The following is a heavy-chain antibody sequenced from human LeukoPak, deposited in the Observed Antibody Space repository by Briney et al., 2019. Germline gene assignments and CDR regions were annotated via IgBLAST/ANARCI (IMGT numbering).Heavy chain of an antibody. CDR2: IYPADSRT. J-gene: IGHJ6*02. V-gene: IGHV5-51*01. Sequence: GESLKISCKASGYMFITYWIGWVRQMAGKGLECMGIIYPADSRTTYSPSFQGQVTMSADKSINTAYLQWSSLQASDTAMYYCARLTIVRGLISGIDVWGQWTTVTVSS. CDR1: GYMFITYW. D-gene: IGHD3-10*01. CDR3: ARLTIVRGLISGIDV.